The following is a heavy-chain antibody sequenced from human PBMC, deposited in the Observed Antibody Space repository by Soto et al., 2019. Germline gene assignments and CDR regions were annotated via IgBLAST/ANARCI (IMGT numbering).Heavy chain of an antibody. V-gene: IGHV3-48*03. CDR2: LTTTSSDM. CDR3: VRGRFLWDMTGQEV. CDR1: GLPFSTYE. Sequence: PGGSQRLFCPGSGLPFSTYEMNCVRQSGEKGQEWIALLTTTSSDMHYAGFWQCQFTISTHNSKSSVFLQMSSLRVEDTAIYYCVRGRFLWDMTGQEVWGQGTQVTVCS. J-gene: IGHJ4*02. D-gene: IGHD3-3*01.